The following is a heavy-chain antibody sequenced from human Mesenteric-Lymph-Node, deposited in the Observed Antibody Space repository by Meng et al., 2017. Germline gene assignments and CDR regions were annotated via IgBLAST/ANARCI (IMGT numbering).Heavy chain of an antibody. CDR2: IYTSGST. Sequence: SETLSLTCTVSGVSISSDFYYWSWIRQPAGKGLEWIGHIYTSGSTNYNPSLKSRVTISVDTSKNQFSLKLSSVTAADTAVYYCARGRTGRVRDKNWFDPWGQGTLVTGSS. D-gene: IGHD3-10*01. CDR1: GVSISSDFYY. J-gene: IGHJ5*02. V-gene: IGHV4-61*09. CDR3: ARGRTGRVRDKNWFDP.